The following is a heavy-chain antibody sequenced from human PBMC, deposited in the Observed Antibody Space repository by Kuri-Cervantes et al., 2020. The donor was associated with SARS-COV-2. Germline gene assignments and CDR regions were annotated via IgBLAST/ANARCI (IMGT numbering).Heavy chain of an antibody. V-gene: IGHV3-11*05. Sequence: GESLKISCAASGFTFSDYYMSWIRQAPGKGLEWVSYISSSSSYTNYADSVKGRFTISRDNSKNTLYLQMNSLRAEDTAVYYCAKDFPSRYYDSSGYQDYWGQGTLVTVSS. J-gene: IGHJ4*02. CDR2: ISSSSSYT. D-gene: IGHD3-22*01. CDR3: AKDFPSRYYDSSGYQDY. CDR1: GFTFSDYY.